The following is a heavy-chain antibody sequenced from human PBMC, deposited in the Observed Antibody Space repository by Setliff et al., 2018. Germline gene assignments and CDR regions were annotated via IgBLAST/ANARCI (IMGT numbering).Heavy chain of an antibody. CDR2: IKQDGSEK. Sequence: GGSLRLSCAASGFTFSRYWMSWVRQAPGKGLEWVANIKQDGSEKYYVDPVKGRFTISRDNAKNSLYLQVDSLRAEDTAVYYCARDQVYGSSWYYYYYGMDVWGQGTTVTVSS. J-gene: IGHJ6*02. CDR3: ARDQVYGSSWYYYYYGMDV. V-gene: IGHV3-7*01. CDR1: GFTFSRYW. D-gene: IGHD6-13*01.